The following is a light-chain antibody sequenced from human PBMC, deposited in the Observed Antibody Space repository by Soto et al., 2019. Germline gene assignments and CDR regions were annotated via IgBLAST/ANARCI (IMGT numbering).Light chain of an antibody. CDR2: EVS. CDR1: SSDVCGYNY. Sequence: QSALTQPASVSGSPGQSITISCTGTSSDVCGYNYVSWYQHHPGKAPKLMVYEVSNRPSGVSTRFSGSKTGNTASLTISGLQAEDAADYYCSSYTSSSTIVFGTGTKVTAL. J-gene: IGLJ1*01. V-gene: IGLV2-14*01. CDR3: SSYTSSSTIV.